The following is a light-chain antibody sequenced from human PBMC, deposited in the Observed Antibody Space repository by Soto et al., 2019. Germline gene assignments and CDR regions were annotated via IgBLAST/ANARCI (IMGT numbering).Light chain of an antibody. Sequence: EIVLTQSPGTLSLSPGERATLSCRASQSVSSSYLAWYQQKPGQAPTLLIYGASSRATGIPDRFSGSGSGTDFTLTISSLEPEDFAVYYCQQYGSSPYTFGQGTKVDIK. CDR2: GAS. CDR3: QQYGSSPYT. V-gene: IGKV3-20*01. J-gene: IGKJ2*01. CDR1: QSVSSSY.